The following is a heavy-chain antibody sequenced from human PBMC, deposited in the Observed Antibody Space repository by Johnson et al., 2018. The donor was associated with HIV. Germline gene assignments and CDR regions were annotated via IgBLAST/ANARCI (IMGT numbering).Heavy chain of an antibody. Sequence: EVQLVESGGGLVQPGRSLRLSCAASGFTFDDYAMHWVRQVPGKGLEWVSAISGSGGSTYYADSVKGRFTISRDNSKNTLYLQMNSLRAEDTAVYYCAKQWGVRANGDQENDAFDIWGQGTMVTVSS. D-gene: IGHD4-17*01. CDR3: AKQWGVRANGDQENDAFDI. CDR2: ISGSGGST. V-gene: IGHV3-23*04. CDR1: GFTFDDYA. J-gene: IGHJ3*02.